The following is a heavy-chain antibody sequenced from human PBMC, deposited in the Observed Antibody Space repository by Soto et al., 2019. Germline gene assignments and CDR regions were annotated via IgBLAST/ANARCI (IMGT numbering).Heavy chain of an antibody. D-gene: IGHD6-6*01. V-gene: IGHV3-23*01. Sequence: EVQLLESGGGLVRPGGSLRLSCAASGFTFGSYAMSWVRQAPGKGLEWVSVISGSGTNTYYADSGKGRFTISRDKFNNMLYVQMDSLRAEDTAVYYCAKRREQLLDYRGQGILFTVSS. J-gene: IGHJ4*02. CDR3: AKRREQLLDY. CDR2: ISGSGTNT. CDR1: GFTFGSYA.